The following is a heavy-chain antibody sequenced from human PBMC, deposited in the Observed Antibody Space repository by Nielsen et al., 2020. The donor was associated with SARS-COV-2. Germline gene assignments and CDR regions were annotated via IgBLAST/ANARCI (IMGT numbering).Heavy chain of an antibody. CDR3: ATLWIPYCSGGSCSVDY. CDR2: ISGSGGST. J-gene: IGHJ4*02. D-gene: IGHD2-15*01. CDR1: GFTFSSYA. V-gene: IGHV3-23*01. Sequence: GGSLRLSCAASGFTFSSYAMSWVRQAPGKGLEWVSAISGSGGSTYYADSVKGRFTISRDNSKNTLYLQMNSLRAEDTAVYYYATLWIPYCSGGSCSVDYWGQGTLVTVSS.